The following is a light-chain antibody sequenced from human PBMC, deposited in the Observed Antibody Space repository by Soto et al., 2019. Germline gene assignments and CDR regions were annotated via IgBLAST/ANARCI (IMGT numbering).Light chain of an antibody. CDR3: QQYAKWPLT. V-gene: IGKV3-15*01. CDR2: GAS. Sequence: DIVMTQSPATLSVSPGEGATLSCRASQNIGSLLAWYQHKRGQGPRLLIHGASTRAAGIPARFSGSGSGADYTLTISTLQSEDIAVYYCQQYAKWPLTFGGGTKVEI. J-gene: IGKJ4*01. CDR1: QNIGSL.